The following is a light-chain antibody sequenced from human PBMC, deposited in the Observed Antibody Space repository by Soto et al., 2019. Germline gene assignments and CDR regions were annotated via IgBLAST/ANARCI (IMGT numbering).Light chain of an antibody. V-gene: IGLV2-14*01. Sequence: QSALTQPASVSGSPGQSITISCTGTSSDGGGYNYVSWYQQHPGKAPKLMIYDVSNRPSGVSNRFSGSKSGNTASLTISGLQAEDEADYYCSSYTSSSTGNVFGTGTKLTVL. CDR1: SSDGGGYNY. J-gene: IGLJ1*01. CDR2: DVS. CDR3: SSYTSSSTGNV.